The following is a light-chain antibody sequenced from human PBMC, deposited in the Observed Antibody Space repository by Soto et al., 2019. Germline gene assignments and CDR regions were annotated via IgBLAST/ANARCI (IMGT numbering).Light chain of an antibody. Sequence: EIVMTQSPATLSVSPGERATLSCRASQRVSSNLAWYQQKPGQAPRLLIYGASTRATGIPARFSGSGSGTDFTLTISSLEAEDFAVYYCQQRSDWPPTFGQGTKVDIK. CDR3: QQRSDWPPT. J-gene: IGKJ1*01. V-gene: IGKV3-15*01. CDR2: GAS. CDR1: QRVSSN.